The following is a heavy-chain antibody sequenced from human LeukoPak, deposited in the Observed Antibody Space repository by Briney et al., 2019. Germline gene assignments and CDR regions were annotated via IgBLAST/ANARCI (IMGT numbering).Heavy chain of an antibody. V-gene: IGHV3-21*01. CDR2: ISSSSSYI. Sequence: GGSLRLSCAASGFNFSSYSMNWVRQAPGKGLEWVSSISSSSSYIYYADSVKGRFTISRDNAKNSLYLQMNSLRAEDTAVYYCARVPYSSSQVKRYFDYWGQGTLVTVSS. CDR3: ARVPYSSSQVKRYFDY. J-gene: IGHJ4*02. CDR1: GFNFSSYS. D-gene: IGHD6-13*01.